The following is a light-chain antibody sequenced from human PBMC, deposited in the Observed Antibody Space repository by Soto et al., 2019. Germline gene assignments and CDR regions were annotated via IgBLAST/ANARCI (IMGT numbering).Light chain of an antibody. CDR3: SSYTSTSTPLI. CDR2: EVT. Sequence: QSALTQPASVSGSPGQSITISCTGTSGDIGSYNRVSWYQQHPGKAPKLIIYEVTDRPSGVSNRFSGSKSGNTASLTISGLQAEDEAEYYCSSYTSTSTPLIFGGGTKVTVL. J-gene: IGLJ2*01. V-gene: IGLV2-14*01. CDR1: SGDIGSYNR.